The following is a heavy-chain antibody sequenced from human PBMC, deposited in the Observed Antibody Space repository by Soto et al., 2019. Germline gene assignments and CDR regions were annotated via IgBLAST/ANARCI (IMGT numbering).Heavy chain of an antibody. V-gene: IGHV1-58*02. D-gene: IGHD1-26*01. CDR3: AADPTLLSYDY. Sequence: SVKVSCKASGGTFSSYAINWVRQARGQGLEWIGWIIVGCGNTNYAQKFQERVTITRDMSTSTAYMELSSLRSEDTAVYYCAADPTLLSYDYWGQGTLVTVSS. CDR2: IIVGCGNT. CDR1: GGTFSSYA. J-gene: IGHJ4*02.